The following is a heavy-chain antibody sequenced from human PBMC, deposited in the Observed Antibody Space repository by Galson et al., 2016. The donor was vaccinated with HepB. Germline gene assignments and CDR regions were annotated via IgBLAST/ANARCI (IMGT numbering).Heavy chain of an antibody. CDR3: ARGQSSSWYKNYFDY. CDR2: IYPGDSDT. Sequence: QSGAEVKEPGESLKVSCKASGYSFISYWIGWVRQMPGEGLEWMGIIYPGDSDTRYSPSFEGQVTISADKSISTAYLQWSSLKASDTAMYYCARGQSSSWYKNYFDYWGQGTLVTVSS. V-gene: IGHV5-51*01. D-gene: IGHD6-13*01. CDR1: GYSFISYW. J-gene: IGHJ4*02.